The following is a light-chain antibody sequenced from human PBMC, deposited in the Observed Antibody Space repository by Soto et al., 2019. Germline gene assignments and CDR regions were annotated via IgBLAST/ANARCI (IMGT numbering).Light chain of an antibody. CDR1: QRVNIN. CDR3: QQYYSTPLT. J-gene: IGKJ4*01. Sequence: EVAVAQTPVTLSVYTGERATLSCRASQRVNINLAWYQQKPGQAPRLLIYGASTRATGIPARFSGSGSGADFTLTISSLQAEDVAVYYCQQYYSTPLTFAGGTKVDIK. V-gene: IGKV3-15*01. CDR2: GAS.